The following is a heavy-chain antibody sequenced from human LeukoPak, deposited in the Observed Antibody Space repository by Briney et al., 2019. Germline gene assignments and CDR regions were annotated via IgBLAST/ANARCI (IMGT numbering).Heavy chain of an antibody. Sequence: QTGGSLRLSCAASGFTLSTYAMHWVRQAPGKGLEWVAVIWYDGSNKYYADSVKGRFTISRDNSKNTLYLQMNSLRAEDTAVHYCARGPYDSSGYSADIWGQGTMVTVSS. CDR3: ARGPYDSSGYSADI. J-gene: IGHJ3*02. D-gene: IGHD3-22*01. CDR2: IWYDGSNK. CDR1: GFTLSTYA. V-gene: IGHV3-33*08.